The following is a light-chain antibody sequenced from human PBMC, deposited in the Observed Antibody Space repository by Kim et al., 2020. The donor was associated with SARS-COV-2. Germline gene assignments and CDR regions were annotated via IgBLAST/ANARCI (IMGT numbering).Light chain of an antibody. Sequence: ASVGDGITSTCRAGEDIRKSVAWYQHKPGKAPTRLVFEASTLEGGVPPRFSASGSGTQFALIINNLQPEDSATYFCLQHHLYPLTFGGGTKVDIK. V-gene: IGKV1-17*02. J-gene: IGKJ4*02. CDR2: EAS. CDR1: EDIRKS. CDR3: LQHHLYPLT.